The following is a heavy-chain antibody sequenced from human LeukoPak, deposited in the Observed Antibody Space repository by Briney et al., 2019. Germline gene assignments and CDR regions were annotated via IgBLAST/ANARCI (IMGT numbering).Heavy chain of an antibody. CDR2: MNPNSGNT. D-gene: IGHD3-22*01. CDR3: ARDHYYSSGYDY. J-gene: IGHJ4*02. CDR1: GYTFTSYD. Sequence: ASVKVSCKASGYTFTSYDINWVRQATGQGLEWMGWMNPNSGNTGYAQKFQGRVTITRNTSISTAYMELSSLRSEDTAVYYCARDHYYSSGYDYWGQGTLVTVSS. V-gene: IGHV1-8*03.